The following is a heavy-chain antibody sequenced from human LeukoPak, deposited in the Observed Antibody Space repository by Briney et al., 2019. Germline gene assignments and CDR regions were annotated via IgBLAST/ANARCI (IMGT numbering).Heavy chain of an antibody. D-gene: IGHD6-13*01. CDR2: INPNSGDR. Sequence: ASVKVSCKASGYTFTGYYIHWVRQAPAPGLEWMGRINPNSGDRNYAQQSQGRVTMTRDTSISAAYIELSSLRSDDTAVYYCARGAAVGQTRDYWGQGTLVTVSS. CDR1: GYTFTGYY. CDR3: ARGAAVGQTRDY. J-gene: IGHJ4*02. V-gene: IGHV1-2*06.